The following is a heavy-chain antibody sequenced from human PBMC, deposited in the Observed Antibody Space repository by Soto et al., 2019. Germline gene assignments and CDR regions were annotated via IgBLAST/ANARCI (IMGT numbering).Heavy chain of an antibody. CDR3: ARGDGYIFDF. D-gene: IGHD5-12*01. V-gene: IGHV1-8*01. CDR1: GYSFTSYD. J-gene: IGHJ4*02. CDR2: MNPNSGNT. Sequence: ASVKVSCKASGYSFTSYDINWVRQATGQGLEWMGWMNPNSGNTGYAQKFQGRVTMTRNTSISTAYMELSSLRSDDTAVYSCARGDGYIFDFWGQGTLVTVSS.